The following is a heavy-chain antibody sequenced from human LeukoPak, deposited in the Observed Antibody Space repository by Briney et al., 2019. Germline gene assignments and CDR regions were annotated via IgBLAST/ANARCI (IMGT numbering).Heavy chain of an antibody. Sequence: GGSLRLSCAASGFTFSSYEMNWVRQAPGKGLEWVSYISSSGSTIYYADSVKGRFTISRDNAKNSLYLQMNSLRAEDTAVYYCTRGANYLPPDYWGQGTLVTVSS. CDR1: GFTFSSYE. CDR3: TRGANYLPPDY. V-gene: IGHV3-48*03. CDR2: ISSSGSTI. J-gene: IGHJ4*02. D-gene: IGHD4/OR15-4a*01.